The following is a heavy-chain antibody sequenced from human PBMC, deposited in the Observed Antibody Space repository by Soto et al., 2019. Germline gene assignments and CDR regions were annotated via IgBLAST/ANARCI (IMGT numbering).Heavy chain of an antibody. V-gene: IGHV3-23*01. D-gene: IGHD2-2*02. CDR2: ISGSGGST. CDR1: GFTFSSYA. J-gene: IGHJ6*02. CDR3: AKDLIPDYYYYYGMDV. Sequence: EVQLLESGGGLVQPGGSLRLSCAASGFTFSSYAMSWVRQAPGKGLEWVSAISGSGGSTYYADSVKGRFTISRDNSKNTLYLQMNSLRAEDTAVYYCAKDLIPDYYYYYGMDVWGQGSTVSVSS.